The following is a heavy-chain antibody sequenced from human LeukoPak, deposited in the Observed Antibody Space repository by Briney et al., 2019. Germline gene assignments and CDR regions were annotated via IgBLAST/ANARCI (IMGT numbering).Heavy chain of an antibody. Sequence: SETLSLTCTVSGGSISNYYWSWIRQPAGKGLEWIGRIYASGSTNYYPSLKSRVTMSVDTSKNQFSLRLSSVTAADTAVYYCARGAYEVFDSWGQGTLVTVSS. CDR1: GGSISNYY. CDR3: ARGAYEVFDS. J-gene: IGHJ4*02. D-gene: IGHD3-3*01. CDR2: IYASGST. V-gene: IGHV4-4*07.